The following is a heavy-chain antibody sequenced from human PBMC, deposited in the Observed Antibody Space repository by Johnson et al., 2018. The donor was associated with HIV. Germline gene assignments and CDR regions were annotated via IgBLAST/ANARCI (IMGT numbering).Heavy chain of an antibody. Sequence: QVQLVESGGGVVQPGRSLRLSCAASGFTFSSYAMHWVRQAPGKGLEWVAVISYDGSNENYTDSVKGRFIISRDNSNNTLFLHMSGLRGEDTAVYYCAKSPGKDHGGKSGAFDIWGQGTMVTVSS. J-gene: IGHJ3*02. CDR3: AKSPGKDHGGKSGAFDI. V-gene: IGHV3-30*18. CDR2: ISYDGSNE. D-gene: IGHD4-23*01. CDR1: GFTFSSYA.